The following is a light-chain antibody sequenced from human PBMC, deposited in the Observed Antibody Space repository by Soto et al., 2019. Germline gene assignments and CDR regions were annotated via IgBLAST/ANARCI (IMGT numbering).Light chain of an antibody. CDR3: QHYGTSSWT. Sequence: EIVLTQSPGTLSLSPGERATLSCRASQSVRSTYVAWYQQKPGQAPRPLIYGASSRAIGIPDRFSGTGSGADFNLTISRLEPEDFAVYYCQHYGTSSWTFGQGTNVEIK. CDR1: QSVRSTY. CDR2: GAS. V-gene: IGKV3-20*01. J-gene: IGKJ1*01.